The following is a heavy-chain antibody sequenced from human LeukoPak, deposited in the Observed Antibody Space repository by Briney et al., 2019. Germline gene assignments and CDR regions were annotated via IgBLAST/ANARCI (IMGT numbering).Heavy chain of an antibody. D-gene: IGHD6-13*01. CDR1: GGSFSGYY. CDR2: INHSGST. J-gene: IGHJ6*03. CDR3: ARGVYSSTYYYYYMDV. V-gene: IGHV4-34*01. Sequence: SETLSLTCAVYGGSFSGYYWSWIRQPPGKGLEWIGEINHSGSTNYNPSLKRRFTIYVATSKNQFSLKLTSVTAADTAVYYCARGVYSSTYYYYYMDVWGKGTTVTVSS.